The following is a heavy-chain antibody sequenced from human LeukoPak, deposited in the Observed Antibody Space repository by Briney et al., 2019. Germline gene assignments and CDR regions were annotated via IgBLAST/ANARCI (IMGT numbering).Heavy chain of an antibody. D-gene: IGHD3-3*01. CDR3: AREGPVEYYDFWSGYYRYNWFDP. CDR2: IKQDGSEK. J-gene: IGHJ5*02. CDR1: GFTFSSYW. Sequence: TGGSLRPSCAASGFTFSSYWMSWVRQAPGKGLEWVANIKQDGSEKYYVDSVKGRFTISRDNAKNSLYLQMNSLRAEDTAVYYCAREGPVEYYDFWSGYYRYNWFDPWGQGTLVTVSS. V-gene: IGHV3-7*01.